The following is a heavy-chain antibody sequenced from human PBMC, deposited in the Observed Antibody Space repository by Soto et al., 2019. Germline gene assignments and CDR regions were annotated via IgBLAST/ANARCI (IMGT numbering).Heavy chain of an antibody. CDR2: ISYDGSNK. V-gene: IGHV3-30*03. Sequence: XXSLRLSCAASGFTFSSYGMHWVPQAPGKGLEWVAVISYDGSNKYYADSVKGRFTISRDNSKNTLYLQMNSLRADDTAVYFCVRDQDSRGYSVFNHWGQGAQVTVSS. D-gene: IGHD3-22*01. CDR3: VRDQDSRGYSVFNH. J-gene: IGHJ4*02. CDR1: GFTFSSYG.